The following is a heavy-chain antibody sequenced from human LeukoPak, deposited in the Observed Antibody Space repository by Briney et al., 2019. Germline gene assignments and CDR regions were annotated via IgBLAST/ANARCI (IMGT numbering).Heavy chain of an antibody. Sequence: SGGSLRLSCAASGFTFGDYGMSWVRQAPGKGLEWVSGSNWNGDSTGYADSVKGRFTISRDNAKKSLYLQMNSLRAEDTALYYCARAQTYGDYRLLLDYWGQGTLVTVSS. V-gene: IGHV3-20*04. J-gene: IGHJ4*02. CDR1: GFTFGDYG. D-gene: IGHD4-17*01. CDR3: ARAQTYGDYRLLLDY. CDR2: SNWNGDST.